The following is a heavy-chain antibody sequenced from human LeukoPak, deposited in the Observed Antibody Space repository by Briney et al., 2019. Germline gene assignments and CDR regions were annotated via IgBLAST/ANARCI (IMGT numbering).Heavy chain of an antibody. D-gene: IGHD5-18*01. CDR3: AGSGFSYGFDAFDM. J-gene: IGHJ3*02. CDR1: GFAFEDYG. Sequence: GGSLRLSCEASGFAFEDYGMSWVRQAPGKGLEWVSAINWNAGSTAYADSVKGRFTISRDNAKNSLYLQMNSLRAEDTALYYCAGSGFSYGFDAFDMWGQGTMVTVSS. CDR2: INWNAGST. V-gene: IGHV3-20*04.